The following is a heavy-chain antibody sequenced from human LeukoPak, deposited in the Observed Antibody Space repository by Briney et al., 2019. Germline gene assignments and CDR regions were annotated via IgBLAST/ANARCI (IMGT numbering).Heavy chain of an antibody. CDR3: VSQQLAPP. CDR2: IKEGGSIE. V-gene: IGHV3-7*01. CDR1: GFAFSKYW. J-gene: IGHJ5*02. D-gene: IGHD5-24*01. Sequence: PGGSLRLSCAASGFAFSKYWMSWVRQAPGKGLEWVANIKEGGSIEDYADSVKGRFTVSRDNAKNSLYLQMNSLRVEDTAVYYCVSQQLAPPWGQGTLVTVSS.